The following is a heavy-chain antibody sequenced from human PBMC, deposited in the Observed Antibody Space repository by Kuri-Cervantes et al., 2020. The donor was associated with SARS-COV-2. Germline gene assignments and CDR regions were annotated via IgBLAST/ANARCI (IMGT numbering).Heavy chain of an antibody. Sequence: ASVKVSCKAPGYTFTSYAMNWVRQAPGQGLEWMGWINTNTGNPTYAQGFTGRFVFSLDTSVSTAYLQISSLKAEDTAVYYCARALGSYYTSGMDVWGQGTTVTVSS. CDR2: INTNTGNP. V-gene: IGHV7-4-1*02. D-gene: IGHD3-10*01. CDR3: ARALGSYYTSGMDV. J-gene: IGHJ6*02. CDR1: GYTFTSYA.